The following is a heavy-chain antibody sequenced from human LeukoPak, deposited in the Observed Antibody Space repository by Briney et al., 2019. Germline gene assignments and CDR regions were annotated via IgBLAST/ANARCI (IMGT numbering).Heavy chain of an antibody. J-gene: IGHJ6*02. Sequence: PGGSLRLSCAASGFTFSSYGMNWVRQAPGKGLEWVSSISSSSSYIYYADSVKGRFTISRDNAKNSLYLQMNSLRAEDTAVYYCARHMVRGSNYYYYYGMDVWGQGTTVTVSS. V-gene: IGHV3-21*01. CDR1: GFTFSSYG. CDR3: ARHMVRGSNYYYYYGMDV. CDR2: ISSSSSYI. D-gene: IGHD3-10*01.